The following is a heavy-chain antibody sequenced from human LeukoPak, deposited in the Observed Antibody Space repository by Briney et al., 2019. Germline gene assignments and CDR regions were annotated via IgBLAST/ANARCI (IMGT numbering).Heavy chain of an antibody. D-gene: IGHD2-2*01. CDR2: INPSGGST. J-gene: IGHJ6*02. Sequence: ASVKVSCKASGYTFTSYYMHWVRQAPGQGLEWMGIINPSGGSTSYAQKFQGRVTMTRDTSTSTVYMELSSLRSEDTAVYYCARGGEVVVVPAARGMDVWGQGTTVIVSS. CDR1: GYTFTSYY. CDR3: ARGGEVVVVPAARGMDV. V-gene: IGHV1-46*01.